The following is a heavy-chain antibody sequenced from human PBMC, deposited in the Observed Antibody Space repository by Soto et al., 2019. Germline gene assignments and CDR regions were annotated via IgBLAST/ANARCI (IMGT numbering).Heavy chain of an antibody. V-gene: IGHV1-24*01. CDR3: ASFPWRGSYSHGHHDWYFDL. Sequence: ASVKVSCKVSGYTLTELSMHWVRQAPGKGLEWMGGFDPEDGETIYAQKFQGRVTMTEDTSTDTAYMELSSLRSEDTAVYYCASFPWRGSYSHGHHDWYFDLWGRGTLVTVSS. J-gene: IGHJ2*01. CDR2: FDPEDGET. D-gene: IGHD1-26*01. CDR1: GYTLTELS.